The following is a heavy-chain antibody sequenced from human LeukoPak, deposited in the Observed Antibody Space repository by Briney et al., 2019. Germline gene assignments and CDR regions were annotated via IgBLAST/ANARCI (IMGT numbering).Heavy chain of an antibody. CDR1: GYTFSGYY. CDR2: INPNSGAS. CDR3: ARDSGRRYGGHVY. D-gene: IGHD4-23*01. V-gene: IGHV1-2*02. J-gene: IGHJ4*02. Sequence: ASVKVSCKASGYTFSGYYIHWVRQAPGQGLEWMAWINPNSGASNYAQKFEGRVIMTRDRSITTAYMELNRLTSDDTAVYYCARDSGRRYGGHVYWGQGTLVTVSS.